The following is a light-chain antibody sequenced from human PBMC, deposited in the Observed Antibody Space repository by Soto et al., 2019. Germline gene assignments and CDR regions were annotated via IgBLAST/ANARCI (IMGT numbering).Light chain of an antibody. J-gene: IGKJ1*01. CDR2: DAS. CDR1: QSVRTS. CDR3: QQRGNSPPWT. Sequence: EIVLTQSPATLSLSPGERATLSCRASQSVRTSLGWYQQKPGQAPRLLIYDASNRATGIPARFSGRGSGTDFTLTISSLEPEDFAVYYCQQRGNSPPWTFVQGTKVDIK. V-gene: IGKV3-11*01.